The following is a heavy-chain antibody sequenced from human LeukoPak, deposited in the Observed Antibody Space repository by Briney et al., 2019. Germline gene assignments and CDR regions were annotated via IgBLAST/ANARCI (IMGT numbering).Heavy chain of an antibody. V-gene: IGHV3-74*03. CDR3: ARDSGTGSAWYPFDY. Sequence: AGGSLRLACAASGFTFRSYWMHWVRQAPGKGLVWVSRINSDGSTTAYADSVKGRFTISRDNAENNLYLQMNSLRAEDTAVYYCARDSGTGSAWYPFDYWGQGTLVTVSS. J-gene: IGHJ4*02. CDR2: INSDGSTT. CDR1: GFTFRSYW. D-gene: IGHD6-19*01.